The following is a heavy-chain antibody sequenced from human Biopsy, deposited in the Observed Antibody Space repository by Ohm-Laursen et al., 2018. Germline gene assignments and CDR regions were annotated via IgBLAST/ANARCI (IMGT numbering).Heavy chain of an antibody. CDR2: INPNNGGT. V-gene: IGHV1-2*02. D-gene: IGHD5-18*01. J-gene: IGHJ3*01. CDR3: ARLAYSEYRRDPLDV. Sequence: SSVKVSCKASGYNFNAYYMQWVRQAPGQGLEWMGWINPNNGGTNYPHKFQGRVTMTRDTSISTAYMHLSGLTSDDTAVYYCARLAYSEYRRDPLDVWGQGTMVTASS. CDR1: GYNFNAYY.